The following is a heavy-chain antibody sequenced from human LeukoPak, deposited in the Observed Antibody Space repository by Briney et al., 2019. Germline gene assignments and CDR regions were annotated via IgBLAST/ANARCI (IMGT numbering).Heavy chain of an antibody. Sequence: GGSLRLSCAASGFTFSSYAMSWVRQAPGKGLEWVSAISGSGGSTYYADSVKGRFTISRDNSKNTLYLQMNSLRAEDRAVYYCAKDGYSSGWYGDYYWGQGTLVTVSS. CDR1: GFTFSSYA. CDR2: ISGSGGST. D-gene: IGHD6-19*01. J-gene: IGHJ4*02. V-gene: IGHV3-23*01. CDR3: AKDGYSSGWYGDYY.